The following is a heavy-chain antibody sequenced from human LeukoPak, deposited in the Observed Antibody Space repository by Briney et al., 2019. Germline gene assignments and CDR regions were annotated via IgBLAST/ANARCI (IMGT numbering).Heavy chain of an antibody. J-gene: IGHJ4*02. V-gene: IGHV3-7*01. CDR3: ARGDFWSGTYYFDN. Sequence: GGSLRLSCSASGFSFSPYWMRWVRRAPGKGLEWVANIKHDGSEKYYVESVEGRFTISRDNAKNSLDLQMNSLRAEDTAVYYCARGDFWSGTYYFDNWGQGTPVTVSS. CDR1: GFSFSPYW. CDR2: IKHDGSEK. D-gene: IGHD3-3*01.